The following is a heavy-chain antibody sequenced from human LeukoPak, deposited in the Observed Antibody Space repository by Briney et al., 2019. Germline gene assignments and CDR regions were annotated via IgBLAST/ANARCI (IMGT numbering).Heavy chain of an antibody. J-gene: IGHJ4*02. CDR3: ARDPVGLYGGNTEGDY. CDR2: ISSSGSTI. CDR1: GFTFSDYY. D-gene: IGHD4-23*01. V-gene: IGHV3-11*01. Sequence: GGSLRLSCAASGFTFSDYYMSWIRQAPGKGLEWVSYISSSGSTIYYADSVKGRFTISRDNAKNTLYLQMNSLRAEDTAVYYCARDPVGLYGGNTEGDYWGQGTLVTVSS.